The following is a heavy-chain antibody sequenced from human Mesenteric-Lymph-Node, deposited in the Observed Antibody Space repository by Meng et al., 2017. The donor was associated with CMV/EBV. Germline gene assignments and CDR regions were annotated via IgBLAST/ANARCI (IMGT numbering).Heavy chain of an antibody. CDR1: GFTCSSYA. J-gene: IGHJ4*02. D-gene: IGHD6-19*01. Sequence: SGFTCSSYAMSWVRQAPGKGLEWVSAISGTGGTTYYADSVKGRFTVSRDNFKNTLYLQMNSLTAEDTAVYYCAKTPNLSSGWTPFDYWGQGTLVTVSS. V-gene: IGHV3-23*01. CDR2: ISGTGGTT. CDR3: AKTPNLSSGWTPFDY.